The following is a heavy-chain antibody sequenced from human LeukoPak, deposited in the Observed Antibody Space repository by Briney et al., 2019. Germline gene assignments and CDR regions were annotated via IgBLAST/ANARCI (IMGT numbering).Heavy chain of an antibody. D-gene: IGHD3-3*01. CDR3: AREPLGFGVVTLDY. Sequence: PGRSLRLSCAASGFTFSSYAMHWVRQAPGKGLEWVAVISYDGSNKYYADSVKGRFTISRDNSKNTPYLQMNSLRAEDTAVYYCAREPLGFGVVTLDYWGQGTLVTVSS. CDR2: ISYDGSNK. CDR1: GFTFSSYA. J-gene: IGHJ4*02. V-gene: IGHV3-30-3*01.